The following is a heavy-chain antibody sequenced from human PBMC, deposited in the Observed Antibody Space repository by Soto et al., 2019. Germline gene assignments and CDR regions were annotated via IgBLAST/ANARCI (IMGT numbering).Heavy chain of an antibody. J-gene: IGHJ6*03. Sequence: EVQLVESGGGLVQPGGSLRLSCAASGFTVSSNYMSWVRQAPGNGLEWVSVIYSGGSTYYADSVKGRFTISRDNSKNTRYLQMNSLGAEDTAVYYCASLNYMDVWGKGTTVTVSS. CDR1: GFTVSSNY. CDR2: IYSGGST. CDR3: ASLNYMDV. V-gene: IGHV3-66*01.